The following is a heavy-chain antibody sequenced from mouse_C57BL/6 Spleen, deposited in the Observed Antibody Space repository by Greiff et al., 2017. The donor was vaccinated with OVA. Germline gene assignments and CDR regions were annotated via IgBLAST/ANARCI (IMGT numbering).Heavy chain of an antibody. CDR2: ISSGGSYT. V-gene: IGHV5-6*01. Sequence: EVKVVESGGDLVKPGGSLKLSCAASGFTFSSYGMSWVRQTPDKRLEWVATISSGGSYTYYPDSVKGRFTISSDNAKNTLYLQMSSLKSEDTAMYYCTGGNYDYWGQGTTLTVSS. J-gene: IGHJ2*01. CDR1: GFTFSSYG. CDR3: TGGNYDY.